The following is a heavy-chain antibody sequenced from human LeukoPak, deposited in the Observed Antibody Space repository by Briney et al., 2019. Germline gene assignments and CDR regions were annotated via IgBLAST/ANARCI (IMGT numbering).Heavy chain of an antibody. V-gene: IGHV4-34*01. D-gene: IGHD6-13*01. Sequence: SETLSLTCAVYGGSFSGYYWSWIRQPPGKGLEWIGEINHSGSTNYNPSLKSRVTISVDTSKNQFSLKLSSVTAADTAVYYCARGLRPKYSSSWSDYWYFDLWGRGTLVTVSS. CDR1: GGSFSGYY. J-gene: IGHJ2*01. CDR2: INHSGST. CDR3: ARGLRPKYSSSWSDYWYFDL.